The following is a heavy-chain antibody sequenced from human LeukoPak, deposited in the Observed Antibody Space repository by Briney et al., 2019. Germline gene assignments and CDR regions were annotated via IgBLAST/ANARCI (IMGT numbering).Heavy chain of an antibody. CDR2: ISATGIYT. D-gene: IGHD4-17*01. CDR1: GFTFSTYS. Sequence: PGGSLRLSCVASGFTFSTYSMNWVRQAPGKGLEWVSSISATGIYTYYADSVKGRFTISRDSAKNSLYLQMSSLRAEDTAVYYCARVGAYTDYAPDYGGQGTLVTVSS. CDR3: ARVGAYTDYAPDY. J-gene: IGHJ4*02. V-gene: IGHV3-21*01.